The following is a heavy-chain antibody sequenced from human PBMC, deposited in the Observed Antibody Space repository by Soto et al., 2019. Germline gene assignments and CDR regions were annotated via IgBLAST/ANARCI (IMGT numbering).Heavy chain of an antibody. J-gene: IGHJ6*03. CDR3: ARGNCSSTSCYTEHYYYYYMDV. CDR1: GGTFSSYA. CDR2: IIPIFGTA. D-gene: IGHD2-2*02. V-gene: IGHV1-69*13. Sequence: ASVKVSCKASGGTFSSYAISWVRQAPGQGLEWMGGIIPIFGTANYAQKFQGRVTITADESTSTAYMELSSLRSEDTVVYYCARGNCSSTSCYTEHYYYYYMDVWGKGTTVTVSS.